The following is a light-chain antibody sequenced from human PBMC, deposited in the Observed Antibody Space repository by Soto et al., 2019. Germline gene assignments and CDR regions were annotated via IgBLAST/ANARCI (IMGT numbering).Light chain of an antibody. CDR1: SSNIGTNT. CDR2: DNN. V-gene: IGLV1-44*01. J-gene: IGLJ3*02. CDR3: AAWDDSLNGGV. Sequence: QSALTQPPSASGTPGQRVTISCSGSSSNIGTNTVNWYQQLPGTAPKLLIYDNNHRPSGVPDRFSGSKSGTSASLAISGLQSEPEADYYCAAWDDSLNGGVFGGGTKLTVL.